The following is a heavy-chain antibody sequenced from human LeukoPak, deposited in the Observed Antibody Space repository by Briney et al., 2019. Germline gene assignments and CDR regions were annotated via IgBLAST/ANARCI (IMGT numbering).Heavy chain of an antibody. Sequence: GASVKVSCKASGYTFTSYAMHWVRQAPGQRLEWMGWINAGNGNTKYSQKFQGRVTMTRDTSTSTVYMELSSLRSEDTAVYYCARASSGGSFYFDYWGQGTLVTVSS. CDR1: GYTFTSYA. J-gene: IGHJ4*02. CDR3: ARASSGGSFYFDY. D-gene: IGHD2-15*01. V-gene: IGHV1-3*01. CDR2: INAGNGNT.